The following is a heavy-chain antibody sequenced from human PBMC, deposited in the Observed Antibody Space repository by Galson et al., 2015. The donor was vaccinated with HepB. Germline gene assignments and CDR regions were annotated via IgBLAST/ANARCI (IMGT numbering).Heavy chain of an antibody. CDR3: VWILIYYGMDI. Sequence: SLRLSCAASGFTFDTAWMNWVRQAPGKGLEWVGRIKSKIVGETKGYAAPVKGRFTISRDDSKNTVYLQMNSLKTEDTGVYFCVWILIYYGMDIWGRGTTVTVS. J-gene: IGHJ6*02. CDR1: GFTFDTAW. V-gene: IGHV3-15*07. D-gene: IGHD3-9*01. CDR2: IKSKIVGETK.